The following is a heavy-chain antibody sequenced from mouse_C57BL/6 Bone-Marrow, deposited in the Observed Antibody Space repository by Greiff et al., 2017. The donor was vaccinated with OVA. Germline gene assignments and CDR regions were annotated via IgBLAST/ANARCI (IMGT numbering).Heavy chain of an antibody. D-gene: IGHD1-1*01. CDR3: ARGSYYGTLDY. Sequence: QVQLQQSGPELVKPGASVKISCKASGYSFTSYYIHWVKQRPGQGLEWIGWIYPGSGNTKYNEKFKGKATLTADTSSSTAYMQLSSLTSEDSAVYYCARGSYYGTLDYWGQGTTLTVSS. CDR2: IYPGSGNT. CDR1: GYSFTSYY. V-gene: IGHV1-66*01. J-gene: IGHJ2*01.